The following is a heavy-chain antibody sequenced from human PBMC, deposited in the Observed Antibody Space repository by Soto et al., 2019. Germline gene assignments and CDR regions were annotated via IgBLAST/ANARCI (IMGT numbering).Heavy chain of an antibody. CDR3: TRAHEVAWFDS. Sequence: PGGSLRLSCTASGFSFSSYTMNWVRQAPGKGLQWVASITNRGTHTYSADSVKGRFTISRDNDKNSLYLQMNNLRAEDTATYYCTRAHEVAWFDSWGLGTLVTVSS. CDR1: GFSFSSYT. CDR2: ITNRGTHT. V-gene: IGHV3-21*06. D-gene: IGHD2-15*01. J-gene: IGHJ5*01.